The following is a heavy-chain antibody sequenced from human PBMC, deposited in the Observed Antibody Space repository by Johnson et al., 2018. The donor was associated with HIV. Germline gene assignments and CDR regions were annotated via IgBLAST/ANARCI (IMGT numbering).Heavy chain of an antibody. V-gene: IGHV3-49*03. D-gene: IGHD3-3*01. Sequence: VQLVESGGGLVQPGGSLRLSCTASGFTFGDYAMSWFRQAPGKGLEWVGFIRSKAYGGTTEYAASVKGRFSISRDDSKSIAYLQMNSLKTEDTAVYYCTSGTHDFWSGYSTGVFDIWGQGTMVTVSS. J-gene: IGHJ3*02. CDR3: TSGTHDFWSGYSTGVFDI. CDR2: IRSKAYGGTT. CDR1: GFTFGDYA.